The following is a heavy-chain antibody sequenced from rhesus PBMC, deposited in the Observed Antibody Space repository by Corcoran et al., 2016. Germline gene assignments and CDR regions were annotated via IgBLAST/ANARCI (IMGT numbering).Heavy chain of an antibody. CDR3: ARELTWFFDY. CDR1: GGSISDSYR. D-gene: IGHD1-38*01. CDR2: IYGSSTST. Sequence: QVQLQESGPGVVKPSETLSLTCAVSGGSISDSYRWSWIRQPPGKGLEWIGYIYGSSTSTNYNPSLKVRVTISEDTSKNQFTLKLSYVTAADTAVYYCARELTWFFDYWGQGVLVTVSS. V-gene: IGHV4S10*01. J-gene: IGHJ4*01.